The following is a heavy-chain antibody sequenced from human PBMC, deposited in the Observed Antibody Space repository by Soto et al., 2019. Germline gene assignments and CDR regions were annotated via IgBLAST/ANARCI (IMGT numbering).Heavy chain of an antibody. CDR2: ISYDGSNK. CDR3: TKDGEGYCSGGSCYSVY. J-gene: IGHJ4*02. CDR1: GFTVSSYG. V-gene: IGHV3-30*18. D-gene: IGHD2-15*01. Sequence: QVQLVESVGGVVQPGRSMRLSCAASGFTVSSYGMQWVRQAPGKGLEWVAVISYDGSNKYYADSVKGRFTISRDNSKNTLYLQMNSRRAAGTAVYYCTKDGEGYCSGGSCYSVYWGQGTLVTVSS.